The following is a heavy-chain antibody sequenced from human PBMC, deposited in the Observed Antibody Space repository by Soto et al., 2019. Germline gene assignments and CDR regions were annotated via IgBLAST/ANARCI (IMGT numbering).Heavy chain of an antibody. J-gene: IGHJ4*02. CDR2: IYNGGST. D-gene: IGHD7-27*01. Sequence: QVQLQESGPGLLKPSQTLSLTCAVSGGSISHVYYYWSWIRQLPDKGLEWFGHIYNGGSTYNNPSLPRRVTISVDTSKNQFSLQLTSVSADDTAVYYCATVQSGDKVYSWVQGILVTVSS. CDR3: ATVQSGDKVYS. CDR1: GGSISHVYYY. V-gene: IGHV4-30-4*01.